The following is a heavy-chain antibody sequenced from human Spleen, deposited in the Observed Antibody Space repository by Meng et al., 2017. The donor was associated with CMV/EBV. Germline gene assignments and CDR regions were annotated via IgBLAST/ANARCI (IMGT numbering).Heavy chain of an antibody. V-gene: IGHV4-39*07. CDR2: IYYSGST. Sequence: QLQLQESGPGLVKPSETLALTCTVSGGSISSSSYYWGWIRQPPGKGLEWIGSIYYSGSTYYNPSLKSRVTISVDTSKNQFSLKLSSVTAADTAVYYCARELAAYFDWLLYEGTPVDWGQGTLVTVSS. CDR1: GGSISSSSYY. CDR3: ARELAAYFDWLLYEGTPVD. D-gene: IGHD3-9*01. J-gene: IGHJ4*02.